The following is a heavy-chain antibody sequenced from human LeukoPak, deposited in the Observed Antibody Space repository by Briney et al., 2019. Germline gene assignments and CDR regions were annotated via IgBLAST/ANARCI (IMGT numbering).Heavy chain of an antibody. J-gene: IGHJ6*03. CDR3: ASRPISGGGYEINYYYYYMDV. CDR2: IIPIFGTA. D-gene: IGHD5-12*01. Sequence: SVKVSCRASGYTFTNYGISWVRQAPGQGLEWMGGIIPIFGTANYAQKFQGRVTITADKSTSTVYMDLSSLRSEDTAVYYCASRPISGGGYEINYYYYYMDVWGKGTTVTVSS. CDR1: GYTFTNYG. V-gene: IGHV1-69*06.